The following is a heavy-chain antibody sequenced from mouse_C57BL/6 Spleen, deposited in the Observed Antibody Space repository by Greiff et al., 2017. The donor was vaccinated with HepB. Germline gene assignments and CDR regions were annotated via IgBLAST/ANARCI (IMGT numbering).Heavy chain of an antibody. Sequence: QVQLKQSGAELVRPGTSVKVSCKASGYAFTNYLIEWVKQRPGQGLEWIGVINPGSGGTNYKEKFKGKATLTADKSSSTAYMQLSSLTSEDSAVYFCAREGGTAQATAWFAYWGQGTLVTVSA. CDR2: INPGSGGT. J-gene: IGHJ3*01. CDR1: GYAFTNYL. V-gene: IGHV1-54*01. CDR3: AREGGTAQATAWFAY. D-gene: IGHD3-2*02.